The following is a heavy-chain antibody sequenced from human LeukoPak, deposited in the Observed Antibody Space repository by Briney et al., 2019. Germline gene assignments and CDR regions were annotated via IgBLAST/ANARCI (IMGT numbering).Heavy chain of an antibody. D-gene: IGHD1-1*01. CDR2: FDPEDCET. V-gene: IGHV1-24*01. Sequence: ASVKVSCTVSGYTLTELSMHWVRQAPGKGLEWMGGFDPEDCETNYAQKFQGRDTMTEDTSTGTAYMELSSLRSEDTAVYYCATDAGNGWYFDYWGQGTLVTVSS. J-gene: IGHJ4*02. CDR1: GYTLTELS. CDR3: ATDAGNGWYFDY.